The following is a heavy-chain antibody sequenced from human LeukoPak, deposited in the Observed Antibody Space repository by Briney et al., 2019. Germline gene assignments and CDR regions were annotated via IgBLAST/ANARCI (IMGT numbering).Heavy chain of an antibody. CDR3: ARRQYSSSSRGNWFDP. CDR1: GGSISSYY. V-gene: IGHV4-4*09. D-gene: IGHD6-6*01. CDR2: IYTSGST. Sequence: SETLSLTCTVSGGSISSYYWSWIRQPPGKGLEWIGYIYTSGSTNYNPSLKSRVTISVDTSKNQCSLKLSSVTAADTAVYYCARRQYSSSSRGNWFDPWGQGTLVTVSS. J-gene: IGHJ5*02.